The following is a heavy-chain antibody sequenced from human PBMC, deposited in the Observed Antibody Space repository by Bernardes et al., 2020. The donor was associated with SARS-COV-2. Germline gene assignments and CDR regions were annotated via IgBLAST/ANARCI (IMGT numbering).Heavy chain of an antibody. D-gene: IGHD3-22*01. J-gene: IGHJ6*02. CDR2: PYYRSKWYN. CDR1: SDRVSSNNAA. Sequence: LGCAISSDRVSSNNAAWNWIRQSPSRGLEWLGRPYYRSKWYNDYALSVKGRVSINPDTSKNQFSLQLNSVTPEDTAVYYCARDYYLDGSSYQSGPNYYYYGMDVWGQGTTVTVSS. CDR3: ARDYYLDGSSYQSGPNYYYYGMDV. V-gene: IGHV6-1*01.